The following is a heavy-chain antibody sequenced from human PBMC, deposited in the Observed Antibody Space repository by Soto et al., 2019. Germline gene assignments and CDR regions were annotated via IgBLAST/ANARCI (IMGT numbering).Heavy chain of an antibody. J-gene: IGHJ5*02. CDR2: TYYRSRWSS. V-gene: IGHV6-1*01. CDR3: ATRIAVGGSNWFDP. D-gene: IGHD6-19*01. CDR1: GDNISSNSAA. Sequence: PSQTLSLTCAISGDNISSNSAAWNWIRQSPSRGLEWLGRTYYRSRWSSDYAESVKGRITINPDTSKNQFSLLLNSVTPEDTAVYFCATRIAVGGSNWFDPWGQGTQVTVSS.